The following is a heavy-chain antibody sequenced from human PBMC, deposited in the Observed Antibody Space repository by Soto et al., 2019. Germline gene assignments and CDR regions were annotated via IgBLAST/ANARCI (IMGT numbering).Heavy chain of an antibody. V-gene: IGHV3-21*01. CDR1: AFIFSDHS. J-gene: IGHJ4*02. D-gene: IGHD4-4*01. CDR2: IGDTGTFI. CDR3: ARDQRYLRQGYSDY. Sequence: EVQLVESGGGLVKPGGSLRLSCVGYAFIFSDHSMNWVRQAPGKGLEWVTSIGDTGTFIYYADSVKGRFTISRDNAKNSLFLQMDSLRPEDTAVYYCARDQRYLRQGYSDYWGQGTLVTVSS.